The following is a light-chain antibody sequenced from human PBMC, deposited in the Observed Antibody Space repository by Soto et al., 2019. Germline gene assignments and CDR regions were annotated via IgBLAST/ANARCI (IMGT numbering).Light chain of an antibody. CDR2: DVN. CDR3: SSYASGNTLI. CDR1: SSDVGAYNF. V-gene: IGLV2-14*03. J-gene: IGLJ2*01. Sequence: QSALTQPASVSGSPGQSITISCTGTSSDVGAYNFVSWYQQHPGKAPKLLIYDVNSRPSVVSSRFSASKSVNTASLTISGLPAEDEADYYCSSYASGNTLIFGGGTKLTVL.